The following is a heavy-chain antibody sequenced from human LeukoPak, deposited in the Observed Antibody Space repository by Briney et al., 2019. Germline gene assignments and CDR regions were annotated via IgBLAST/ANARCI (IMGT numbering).Heavy chain of an antibody. D-gene: IGHD1-26*01. V-gene: IGHV4-61*02. CDR3: AREPISGSYIS. CDR2: IYTSGST. Sequence: PSETLSLTCTVSGGSISSGSYYWSWIRQPAGRGLEWIGRIYTSGSTNYNPSPKSRVTISVDTSKNQFSLKLSSVTAADTAVYYCAREPISGSYISWGQGTLVTVSS. J-gene: IGHJ4*02. CDR1: GGSISSGSYY.